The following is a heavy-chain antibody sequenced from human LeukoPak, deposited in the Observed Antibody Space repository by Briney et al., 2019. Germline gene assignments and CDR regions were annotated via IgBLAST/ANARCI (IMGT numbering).Heavy chain of an antibody. CDR1: GGSFSGYY. V-gene: IGHV4-34*01. D-gene: IGHD2-21*01. CDR2: IDHSGST. Sequence: SETLSLTCAVYGGSFSGYYWSWIRQPPGKGLEWIGEIDHSGSTNYNPSLKSRVTISVDTSKNQFSLQLNSVTPEDTAVYYCARTDCPTYQYYYYYYMDVWGKGTTVTVSS. J-gene: IGHJ6*03. CDR3: ARTDCPTYQYYYYYYMDV.